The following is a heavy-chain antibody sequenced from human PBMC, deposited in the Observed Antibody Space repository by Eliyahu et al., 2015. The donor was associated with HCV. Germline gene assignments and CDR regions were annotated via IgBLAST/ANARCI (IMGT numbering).Heavy chain of an antibody. CDR1: GAXISTTXXX. J-gene: IGHJ2*01. CDR3: VCLSRGDWFLDL. Sequence: QVQLQEPGPGLAKPSETLSXXCTVSGAXISTTXXXWGWIRQPPGKGLEYLGTIYFGGGTYYNPSLESRLNISVDASKNQFSLKLVSVTAADTAVYYCVCLSRGDWFLDLWGRGTPVTVSS. CDR2: IYFGGGT. V-gene: IGHV4-39*01. D-gene: IGHD3-16*01.